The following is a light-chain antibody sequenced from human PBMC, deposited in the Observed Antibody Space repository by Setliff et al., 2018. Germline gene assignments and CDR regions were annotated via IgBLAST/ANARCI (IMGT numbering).Light chain of an antibody. CDR3: SPYSNSSILV. CDR2: EVT. V-gene: IGLV2-14*01. J-gene: IGLJ1*01. CDR1: SSDVGGYKC. Sequence: QSVLTQPASVSGSPGQSITISCTGTSSDVGGYKCVSWYQQHPGKAPKLMIYEVTYRPSGVSNRFSGSKSGNTASLTISGLQAEDEADYYCSPYSNSSILVFGTGTKVTVL.